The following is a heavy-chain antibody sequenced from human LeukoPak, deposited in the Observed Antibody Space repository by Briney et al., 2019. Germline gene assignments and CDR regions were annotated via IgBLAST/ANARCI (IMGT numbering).Heavy chain of an antibody. CDR2: IRYDGSDI. CDR1: GFTFSSYD. CDR3: GSYGSGSFPGY. D-gene: IGHD3-10*01. J-gene: IGHJ4*02. V-gene: IGHV3-30*02. Sequence: PGGSLRLSCAASGFTFSSYDMHWVRQAPGKGPQWVAYIRYDGSDILYADSVKGRFTISRDNSNNTLFLQMNSLRIEDTAVYYCGSYGSGSFPGYRGQGTLVTVSS.